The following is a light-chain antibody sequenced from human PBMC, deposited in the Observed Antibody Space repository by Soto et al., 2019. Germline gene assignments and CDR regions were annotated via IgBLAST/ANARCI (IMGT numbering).Light chain of an antibody. CDR1: QSISSW. J-gene: IGKJ1*01. CDR2: KAS. Sequence: EIQMTQSPSTLSASVGDRVTITCRASQSISSWLAWYQQKPGKAPKLLIYKASSLESGVPSRFSGSGSGTEFTLTISSLQPDDFATYYCQQYNSQGTFGQGTKVEIK. CDR3: QQYNSQGT. V-gene: IGKV1-5*03.